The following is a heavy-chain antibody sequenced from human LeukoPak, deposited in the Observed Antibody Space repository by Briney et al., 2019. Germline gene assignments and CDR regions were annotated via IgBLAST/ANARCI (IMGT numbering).Heavy chain of an antibody. CDR1: GGSISSGDYY. D-gene: IGHD3-22*01. J-gene: IGHJ4*02. CDR2: IYYSGST. CDR3: ASHRRDYYDSSGYGY. Sequence: SETLSLTCTVSGGSISSGDYYWSWLRQPPGTGLEWIGYIYYSGSTYYNPSLKSRVTISVDTSKNQFSLKLSSVTAADTAVYYCASHRRDYYDSSGYGYWGQGTLVTVSS. V-gene: IGHV4-30-4*01.